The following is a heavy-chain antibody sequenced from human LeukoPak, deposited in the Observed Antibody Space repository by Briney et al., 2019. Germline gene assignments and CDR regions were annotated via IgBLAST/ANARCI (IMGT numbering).Heavy chain of an antibody. D-gene: IGHD6-19*01. Sequence: ASVKVSCKASGYIFTNYGISWVRQAPGQGLEWMGWISAYKSNTKYAQKFQGRVTLTTDTSTSTAYMELRSLRSDDTAVYYCARDPGSFLSSSGWLNWFDPWGQGTLVTVSS. CDR3: ARDPGSFLSSSGWLNWFDP. CDR1: GYIFTNYG. V-gene: IGHV1-18*01. J-gene: IGHJ5*02. CDR2: ISAYKSNT.